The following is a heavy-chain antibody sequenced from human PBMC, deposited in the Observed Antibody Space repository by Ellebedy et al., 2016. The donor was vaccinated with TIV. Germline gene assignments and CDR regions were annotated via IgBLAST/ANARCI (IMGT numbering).Heavy chain of an antibody. J-gene: IGHJ4*02. CDR1: GGTFSSYA. CDR2: IIPSLGLGTV. V-gene: IGHV1-69*06. D-gene: IGHD6-19*01. CDR3: ATFVAGAGQFDH. Sequence: AASVKVSCKSSGGTFSSYAITWVRQAPGQGLAWMGGIIPSLGLGTVKIVQKFQDRVTISADISTSTTYMDLIRLTSDDTTVYYCATFVAGAGQFDHWGQGTLVTVSS.